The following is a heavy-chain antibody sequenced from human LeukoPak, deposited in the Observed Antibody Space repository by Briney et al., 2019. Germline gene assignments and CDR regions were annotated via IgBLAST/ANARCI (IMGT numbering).Heavy chain of an antibody. CDR3: ARDRGVRGAQNWFDP. V-gene: IGHV1-18*01. J-gene: IGHJ5*02. D-gene: IGHD3-10*01. Sequence: ASVKVSCKASGGTFSSYAISWVRQAPGQGLEWMGWISAYNGNTNYAQKLQGRVTMTTDTSTSTAYMELRSLRSDDTAVYYCARDRGVRGAQNWFDPWGQGTLVTVSS. CDR1: GGTFSSYA. CDR2: ISAYNGNT.